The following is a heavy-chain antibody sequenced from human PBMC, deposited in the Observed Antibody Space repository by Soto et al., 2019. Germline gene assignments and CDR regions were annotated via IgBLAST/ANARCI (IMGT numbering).Heavy chain of an antibody. CDR1: GFTFDNFA. V-gene: IGHV3-9*01. J-gene: IGHJ4*02. Sequence: GGSLRLSCKAFGFTFDNFAMHWVRQSPERGLEWVSAISWNGGRTGYADSVKGRLIVSRDNSKSSLYLQMNSLSSADTALYFCAKASYSLGIEGATDFDYWGQGSWVTVSS. CDR2: ISWNGGRT. CDR3: AKASYSLGIEGATDFDY. D-gene: IGHD1-26*01.